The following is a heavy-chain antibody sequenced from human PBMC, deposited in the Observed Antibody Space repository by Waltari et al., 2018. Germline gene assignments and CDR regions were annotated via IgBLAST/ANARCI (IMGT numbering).Heavy chain of an antibody. V-gene: IGHV1-69*12. J-gene: IGHJ5*02. D-gene: IGHD3-22*01. CDR2: IIPSFGTA. CDR3: ACGYDSSGNPNWFDP. CDR1: GGTFSSYA. Sequence: QVQLVQSGAEVKKPGSSVKVSCKASGGTFSSYAISWVRQAPGQGLEWMGGIIPSFGTANYAQKLQGRVTITADESTSTAYMELSSLRSEDTAVYYCACGYDSSGNPNWFDPWGQGTLVTVSS.